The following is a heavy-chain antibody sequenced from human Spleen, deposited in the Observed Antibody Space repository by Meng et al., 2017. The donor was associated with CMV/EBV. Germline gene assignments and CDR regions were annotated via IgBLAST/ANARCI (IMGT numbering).Heavy chain of an antibody. J-gene: IGHJ4*02. CDR3: ARDQETWLELSDFDY. CDR2: INTNTGNP. CDR1: GYTFSNHA. D-gene: IGHD5-24*01. Sequence: QVQLVQSGADVKKPGASVKVSCKTSGYTFSNHAMNWVRQAPGQGLEWMGRINTNTGNPTYAQGFTGRFVFSLDASVSTAYLQISRLKAEDTAVYYCARDQETWLELSDFDYWGQGTLVTVSS. V-gene: IGHV7-4-1*02.